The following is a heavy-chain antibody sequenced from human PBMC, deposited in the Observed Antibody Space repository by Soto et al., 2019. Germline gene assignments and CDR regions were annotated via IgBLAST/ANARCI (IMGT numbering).Heavy chain of an antibody. V-gene: IGHV1-46*03. D-gene: IGHD5-12*01. J-gene: IGHJ4*02. CDR2: INLVGGST. CDR3: ARGHGSYGGYELGNY. CDR1: GYTFTSYY. Sequence: ASVKVSCKASGYTFTSYYMHWVRQAPGQGLEWMGIINLVGGSTIYAQKFQGRVPMPRDMSTSKVYMDLIGLSSGDTAFYYCARGHGSYGGYELGNYWGQGTLVTVSS.